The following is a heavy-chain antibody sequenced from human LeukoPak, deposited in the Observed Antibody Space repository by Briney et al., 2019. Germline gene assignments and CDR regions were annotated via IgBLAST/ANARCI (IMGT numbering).Heavy chain of an antibody. CDR1: GGSISSSSYY. J-gene: IGHJ3*02. D-gene: IGHD3-3*01. V-gene: IGHV4-39*07. CDR3: ARSARSTVLRAFDI. CDR2: IYYSGST. Sequence: SETLSLTCTVSGGSISSSSYYWGWIRQPPGKGLEWIGSIYYSGSTYYNPSLKSRVTISVDTSKNQFSLKLSSVTAADTAVYYCARSARSTVLRAFDIWGQGTMVTVSS.